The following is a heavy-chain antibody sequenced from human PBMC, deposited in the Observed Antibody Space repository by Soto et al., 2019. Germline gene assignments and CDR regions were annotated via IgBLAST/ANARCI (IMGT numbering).Heavy chain of an antibody. CDR2: IIPIFGTA. CDR3: ARDLPSIFGVVIIPYGMDV. J-gene: IGHJ6*02. CDR1: GGTFSSYA. Sequence: SVKVSCKASGGTFSSYAISWVRQAPGQGLEWMGGIIPIFGTANYAQKFQGRVTITADESTSTAYMELSSLRSEDTAVYYCARDLPSIFGVVIIPYGMDVWGQGTTVTVSS. V-gene: IGHV1-69*13. D-gene: IGHD3-3*01.